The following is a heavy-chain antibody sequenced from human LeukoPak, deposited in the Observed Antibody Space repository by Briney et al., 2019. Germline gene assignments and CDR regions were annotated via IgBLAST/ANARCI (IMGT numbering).Heavy chain of an antibody. J-gene: IGHJ6*03. CDR3: ARRYCSGGSCLSRYYYYYYMDV. D-gene: IGHD2-15*01. Sequence: SETLSLTCAVYGGSFSGYYWSWIRQPPGKGLEWIGEINHSGSINYNPSLKSRVTISVDTSKNQFSLKLSSVTAADTAVYYCARRYCSGGSCLSRYYYYYYMDVWGKGTAVTISS. V-gene: IGHV4-34*01. CDR1: GGSFSGYY. CDR2: INHSGSI.